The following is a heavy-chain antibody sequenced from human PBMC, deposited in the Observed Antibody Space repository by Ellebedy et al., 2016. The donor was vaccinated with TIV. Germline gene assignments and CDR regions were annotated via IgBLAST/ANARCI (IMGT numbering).Heavy chain of an antibody. CDR3: ARVVWQQPVSYAFDI. D-gene: IGHD6-13*01. Sequence: MPSETLSLTCTVSGGSISPYYCSWTRQPPGKGLEWIGYISYSGSTNYNPSLKSRVTISVDTSKNQFSLRLSSVTAADTAVYYCARVVWQQPVSYAFDIWGQGTMVTVSS. V-gene: IGHV4-59*01. CDR1: GGSISPYY. CDR2: ISYSGST. J-gene: IGHJ3*02.